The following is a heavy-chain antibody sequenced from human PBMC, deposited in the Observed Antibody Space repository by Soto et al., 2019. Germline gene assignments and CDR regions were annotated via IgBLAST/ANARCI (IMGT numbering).Heavy chain of an antibody. D-gene: IGHD6-19*01. J-gene: IGHJ3*02. V-gene: IGHV3-53*01. CDR2: IYSGGST. CDR1: GFTVCSND. Sequence: PGGSMRLSCAAAGFTVCSNDRSWVRQATGKGLEWVSVIYSGGSTYYADSVKGRFAISRDNSKNTLYLQMNSLRAEDTAVYYCARGSGWLRGHDAFDIWGQGTMVTVSS. CDR3: ARGSGWLRGHDAFDI.